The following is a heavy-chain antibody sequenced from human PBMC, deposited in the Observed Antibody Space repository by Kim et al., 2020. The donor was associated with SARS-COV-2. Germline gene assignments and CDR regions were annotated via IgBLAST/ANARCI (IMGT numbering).Heavy chain of an antibody. CDR3: AREPYSSGWFFDF. V-gene: IGHV4-59*01. Sequence: NQNPSLKTRVSISADTSKNQISLSLTSVTAADSAVYYWAREPYSSGWFFDFWGQGILVTVSS. D-gene: IGHD6-19*01. J-gene: IGHJ4*02.